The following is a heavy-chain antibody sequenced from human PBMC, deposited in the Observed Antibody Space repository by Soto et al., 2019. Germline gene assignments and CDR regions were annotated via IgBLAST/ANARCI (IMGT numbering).Heavy chain of an antibody. CDR2: IYWDDDK. V-gene: IGHV2-5*02. J-gene: IGHJ6*02. D-gene: IGHD2-21*02. CDR3: VHSRCGGDCLQSYSAHYYYGLDV. CDR1: GFSLSTGGVG. Sequence: QITLKESGPTLVKPTQTLTLTCTISGFSLSTGGVGVGWIRQPPGKALEWLALIYWDDDKRYSPSLKSRLTITKDNSKSQXDLXMXNMDPVDTATYYCVHSRCGGDCLQSYSAHYYYGLDVWGQGTTVTVSS.